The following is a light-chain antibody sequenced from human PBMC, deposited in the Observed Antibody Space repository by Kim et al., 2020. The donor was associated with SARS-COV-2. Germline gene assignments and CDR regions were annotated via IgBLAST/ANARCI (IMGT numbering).Light chain of an antibody. V-gene: IGLV3-1*01. J-gene: IGLJ2*01. Sequence: VAVSPGQTASITCSGDKLGDKYACWYQQKPGQSPVLVIYQESKRPSGIPERFSGSNSGNTATLTISGTQAMDEADYYCQAWDSSVVFGGGTQLTVL. CDR2: QES. CDR3: QAWDSSVV. CDR1: KLGDKY.